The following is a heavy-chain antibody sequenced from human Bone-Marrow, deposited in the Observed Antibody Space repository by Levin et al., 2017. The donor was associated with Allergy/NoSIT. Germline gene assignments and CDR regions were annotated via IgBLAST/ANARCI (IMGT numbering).Heavy chain of an antibody. J-gene: IGHJ3*02. CDR3: ARGIIGDVRVAHKEAFDI. CDR1: GFTFSIYS. Sequence: GGSLRLSCTVSGFTFSIYSINWVRQAPGKGLEWISSISSSGSDMYYVDSVRGQFTISRDNAKNSLTLQMNSLRAEDTAVYYCARGIIGDVRVAHKEAFDIWGQGTMVSVSS. CDR2: ISSSGSDM. D-gene: IGHD2-8*02. V-gene: IGHV3-21*01.